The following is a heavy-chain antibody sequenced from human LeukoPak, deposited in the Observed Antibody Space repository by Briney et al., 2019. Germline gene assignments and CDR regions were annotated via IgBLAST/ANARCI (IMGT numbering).Heavy chain of an antibody. V-gene: IGHV4-39*07. D-gene: IGHD3-10*01. Sequence: RPSETLSLTCTVSGGSISSSSYYWGWIRQPPGKGLEWIGNIYRSGVTYYNPSLQSRVTISVDTSKNQFSLKLRSVTAADTAVYYCATLYGSGSYYPSDYWGQGILVTVS. CDR2: IYRSGVT. J-gene: IGHJ4*02. CDR3: ATLYGSGSYYPSDY. CDR1: GGSISSSSYY.